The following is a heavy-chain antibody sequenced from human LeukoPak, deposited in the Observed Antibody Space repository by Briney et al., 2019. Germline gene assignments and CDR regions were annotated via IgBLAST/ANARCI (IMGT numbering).Heavy chain of an antibody. CDR1: GGTFSSYA. J-gene: IGHJ4*02. D-gene: IGHD6-19*01. CDR3: ARETVAGLVDY. V-gene: IGHV1-69*13. CDR2: IIPIFGTA. Sequence: ASVKVSCKASGGTFSSYAISWVRQAPGQGLEWMGGIIPIFGTANYAQKFQGRVTITADESTSTVYMELSSLRSEDTAVYYCARETVAGLVDYWGQGTLVTVSS.